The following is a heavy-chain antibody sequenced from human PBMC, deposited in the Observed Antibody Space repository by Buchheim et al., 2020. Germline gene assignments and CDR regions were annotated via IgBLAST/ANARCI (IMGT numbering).Heavy chain of an antibody. J-gene: IGHJ6*02. CDR1: GGSISSSNW. D-gene: IGHD3-3*01. CDR2: INHSGST. Sequence: QVQLQESGPGLVKPSGTLSLTCAVSGGSISSSNWWSWVRQPPGKGLEWIGEINHSGSTNYNPSLKSRVTISVDKSKNQFSLKLSSVTAADTAVYYCARDGRTYYDFWSGSQGGYYYYYGMDVWGQGTT. V-gene: IGHV4-4*02. CDR3: ARDGRTYYDFWSGSQGGYYYYYGMDV.